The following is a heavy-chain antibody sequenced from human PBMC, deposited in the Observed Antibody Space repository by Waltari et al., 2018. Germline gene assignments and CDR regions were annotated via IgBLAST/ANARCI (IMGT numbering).Heavy chain of an antibody. J-gene: IGHJ4*02. D-gene: IGHD5-18*01. Sequence: VQLVESGGGLVQPGGSLRLSCAASGFTFSSYAMSWVRQAPGKGLEWVAVIWYDGSNKYYADSVKGRFTISRDNSKNTLYLQMNSLRAEDTAMYYCAKDSDGYSYGSLFDYWGQGTLVTVSS. CDR1: GFTFSSYA. CDR3: AKDSDGYSYGSLFDY. CDR2: IWYDGSNK. V-gene: IGHV3-30*02.